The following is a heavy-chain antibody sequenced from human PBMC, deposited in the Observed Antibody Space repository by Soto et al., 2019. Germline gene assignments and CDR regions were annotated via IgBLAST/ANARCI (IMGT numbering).Heavy chain of an antibody. CDR1: GFTFSYYE. V-gene: IGHV3-48*03. Sequence: EVQLAESGGDLVQPGGSLRLSCVGSGFTFSYYEMNWVRQAPGKGLERVAFISHTDRLTHYPDSVRGRFTISRDNAKNSLYLNLTSRRVEDTAVYYCARDPGRASAALWGQGTLVT. CDR3: ARDPGRASAAL. CDR2: ISHTDRLT. J-gene: IGHJ4*02. D-gene: IGHD6-13*01.